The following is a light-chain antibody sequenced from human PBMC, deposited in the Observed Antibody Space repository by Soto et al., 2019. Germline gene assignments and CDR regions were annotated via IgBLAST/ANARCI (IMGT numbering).Light chain of an antibody. Sequence: QAVVTQPPSVSAAPGQKVTISCSGRSSNIGSTFVIWYQQLPGAAPQVLIYDSNKRPAGIPDRFSGSSSGTSGSLDITGLQTGDEADHYCASWDNSLNVVLYGGGTKLTVL. CDR3: ASWDNSLNVVL. V-gene: IGLV1-51*01. J-gene: IGLJ3*02. CDR1: SSNIGSTF. CDR2: DSN.